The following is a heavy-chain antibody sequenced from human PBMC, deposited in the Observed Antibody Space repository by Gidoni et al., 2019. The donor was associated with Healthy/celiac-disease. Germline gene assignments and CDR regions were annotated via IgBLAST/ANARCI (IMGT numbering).Heavy chain of an antibody. J-gene: IGHJ6*02. CDR1: GFTFSRYS. V-gene: IGHV3-23*01. D-gene: IGHD2-8*01. CDR3: AKGPFGSGVYYYYGMDV. CDR2: ISGSGGST. Sequence: EVQLLESGGGLVQPGGSLRLSCAASGFTFSRYSMSWVRQAPGKGLEWVSAISGSGGSTYDADSVKGRFTISRDNSKNTLYLQMNSLRAEDTAVYYCAKGPFGSGVYYYYGMDVWGQGTTVTVSS.